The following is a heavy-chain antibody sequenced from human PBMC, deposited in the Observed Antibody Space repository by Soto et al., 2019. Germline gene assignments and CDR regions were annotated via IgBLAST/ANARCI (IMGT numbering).Heavy chain of an antibody. Sequence: EVPLLESGGGLVQPGGSLRLSCAASGFTFSSYAMSWVRQAPGKGLEWVSAISGSGGTTYYADSVKGRFTFSRDNSKNTLYRQMNSLRAEDTAVYYCAKTATGWFSAFDIWGQGTMVTVSS. J-gene: IGHJ3*02. CDR1: GFTFSSYA. CDR3: AKTATGWFSAFDI. D-gene: IGHD6-19*01. V-gene: IGHV3-23*01. CDR2: ISGSGGTT.